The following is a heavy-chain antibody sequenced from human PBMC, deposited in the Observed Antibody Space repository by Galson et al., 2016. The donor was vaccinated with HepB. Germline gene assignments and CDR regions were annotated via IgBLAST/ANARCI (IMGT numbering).Heavy chain of an antibody. D-gene: IGHD3-3*01. CDR3: TTDRVPGRYDLWTGDLFDD. CDR2: IKSKIDAETT. V-gene: IGHV3-15*07. Sequence: SLRLSCAASGLIFSNAWMNWVRQAPGKGLEWVGRIKSKIDAETTDYAAPVKGRFTISRDDSKKTLYLQMNSLKTEDTAVYYCTTDRVPGRYDLWTGDLFDDWGQGTLVIVSS. CDR1: GLIFSNAW. J-gene: IGHJ4*02.